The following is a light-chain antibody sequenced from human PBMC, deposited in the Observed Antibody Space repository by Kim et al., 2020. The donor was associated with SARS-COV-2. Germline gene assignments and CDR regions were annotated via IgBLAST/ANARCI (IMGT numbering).Light chain of an antibody. CDR1: NSRITINT. CDR2: SVN. J-gene: IGLJ3*02. CDR3: AAWDESLNGWV. V-gene: IGLV1-44*01. Sequence: ELTQPPSASGTPGQRVTISCSGSNSRITINTVNWYQKSPGMAPKLLMSSVNERPSGIPDRLSGSKSGTSASLAISGLQSEDEADYFCAAWDESLNGWVFGGGTQLTVL.